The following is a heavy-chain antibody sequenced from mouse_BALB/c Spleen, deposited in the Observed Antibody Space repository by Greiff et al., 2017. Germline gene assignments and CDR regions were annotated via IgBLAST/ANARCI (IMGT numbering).Heavy chain of an antibody. CDR3: ARGYGSSYVPYYFDY. D-gene: IGHD1-1*01. V-gene: IGHV1-63*02. CDR2: IYPGGGYT. CDR1: GYTFTNYW. Sequence: QVQLQQSGAELVRPGTSVKISCKASGYTFTNYWLGWVKQRPGHGLQWIGDIYPGGGYTNYNEKFKGKATLTADTSSSTAYMQLSSLTSEDSAVYFCARGYGSSYVPYYFDYWGQGTTLTVSS. J-gene: IGHJ2*01.